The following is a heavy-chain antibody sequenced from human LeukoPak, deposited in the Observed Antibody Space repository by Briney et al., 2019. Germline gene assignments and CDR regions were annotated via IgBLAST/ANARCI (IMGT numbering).Heavy chain of an antibody. D-gene: IGHD1-26*01. V-gene: IGHV3-21*01. CDR3: ARDQGATNYFDY. J-gene: IGHJ4*02. CDR2: ISSSSSYI. Sequence: GGSLRLSCAASGFTFGSYSMNWVRQAPGKGLEWVSSISSSSSYIYYADSVKGRFTISRDNAKNSLYLQMNSLRAEDTAVYYCARDQGATNYFDYWGQGTLVTVSS. CDR1: GFTFGSYS.